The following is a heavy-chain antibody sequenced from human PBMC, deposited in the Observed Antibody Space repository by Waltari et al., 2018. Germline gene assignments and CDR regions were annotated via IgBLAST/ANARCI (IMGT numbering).Heavy chain of an antibody. V-gene: IGHV3-53*01. CDR1: GFTGNSNN. CDR2: IPLGTNA. J-gene: IGHJ3*01. D-gene: IGHD6-19*01. CDR3: ARHVSGPTRAAFDV. Sequence: EVQLVESGGGLIQPGGSLRLSCVASGFTGNSNNMSWVRQVPGKGLEWVSNIPLGTNANYAESVRCRFTISRDNSKDTLYLQMNSLRVEDTAVYFCARHVSGPTRAAFDVWGQGTMVTVSP.